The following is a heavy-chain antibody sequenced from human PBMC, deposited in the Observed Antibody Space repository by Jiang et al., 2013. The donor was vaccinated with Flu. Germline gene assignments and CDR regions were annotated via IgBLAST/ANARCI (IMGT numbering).Heavy chain of an antibody. CDR1: GYTFTGYY. J-gene: IGHJ4*02. CDR2: INPNSGGT. CDR3: ARDHGYNILTGNVNFFDY. D-gene: IGHD3-9*01. V-gene: IGHV1-2*02. Sequence: SCKASGYTFTGYYMHWVRQAPGQGLEWMGWINPNSGGTNYAQKFQGRVTMTRDTSISTANVELSRLTSDDTAVYYCARDHGYNILTGNVNFFDYWGQGTLVTVSS.